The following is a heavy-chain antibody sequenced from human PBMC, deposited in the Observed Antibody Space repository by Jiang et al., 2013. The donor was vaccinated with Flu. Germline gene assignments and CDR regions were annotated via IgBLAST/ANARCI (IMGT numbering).Heavy chain of an antibody. V-gene: IGHV4-4*02. CDR1: GGSISSSNW. Sequence: TLSLTCAVSGGSISSSNWWSWVRQPPGKGLEWIGEIYHSGSTNYNPSLKSRVTISVDKSKNQFSLKLSSVTAADTAVYYCARGPGRDYYDSSGYNKLDYWGQGTLVTVSS. CDR2: IYHSGST. CDR3: ARGPGRDYYDSSGYNKLDY. D-gene: IGHD3-22*01. J-gene: IGHJ4*02.